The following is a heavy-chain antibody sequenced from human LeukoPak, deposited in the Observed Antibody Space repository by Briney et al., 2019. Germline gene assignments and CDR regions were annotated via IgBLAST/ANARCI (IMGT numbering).Heavy chain of an antibody. J-gene: IGHJ4*02. Sequence: PSETLSLTCAVYGGSFSSYYWSWIRQPPGKGLEWIGEINHSGSTNYNPSLKSRVTISVDTSKNQFSLKLSSVTAADTAVYYCARGAGREEQWMVEAGWVNFDYWGQGTLVTVSS. CDR3: ARGAGREEQWMVEAGWVNFDY. V-gene: IGHV4-34*01. CDR1: GGSFSSYY. D-gene: IGHD6-19*01. CDR2: INHSGST.